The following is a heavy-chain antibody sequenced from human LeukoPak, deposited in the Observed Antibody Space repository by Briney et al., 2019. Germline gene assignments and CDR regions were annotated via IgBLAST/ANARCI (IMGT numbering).Heavy chain of an antibody. V-gene: IGHV4-59*01. CDR2: IYYSGST. CDR1: GGSISSYY. J-gene: IGHJ5*02. Sequence: SETLSLTCTVSGGSISSYYWSWIRQPLGKGLEWIGYIYYSGSTNYNPSLKSRVTISVDTSKNQFSLKLSSVTAADTAVYYCARDLYSSSWYGTARGYNWFDPWGQGTLVTVSS. D-gene: IGHD6-13*01. CDR3: ARDLYSSSWYGTARGYNWFDP.